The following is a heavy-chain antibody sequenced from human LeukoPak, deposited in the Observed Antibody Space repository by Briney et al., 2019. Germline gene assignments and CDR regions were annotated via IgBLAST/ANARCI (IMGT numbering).Heavy chain of an antibody. V-gene: IGHV4-61*05. CDR2: IYFSGST. J-gene: IGHJ6*03. CDR3: ARGGTNWPPLMDV. Sequence: PSETLSLTCTVSGGSISSSSYYWGWIRQPPGKGLEWIGYIYFSGSTTYNSSLNSRLTISVDMSRNQISLRLTSVTAADTAVYYCARGGTNWPPLMDVWGKGTTVTVSS. D-gene: IGHD1-1*01. CDR1: GGSISSSSYY.